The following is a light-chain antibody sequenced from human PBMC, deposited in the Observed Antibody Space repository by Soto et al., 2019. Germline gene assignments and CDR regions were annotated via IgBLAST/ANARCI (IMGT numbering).Light chain of an antibody. Sequence: QSALTQPASVSGSPGQSITISCTGTSSDVGGYNYVSWYQQHPGKAPKLMIYEVSNRPSGVSNRFSGSKSGNTASLTISGLQAEDEADYYCSSYTGSSTPVVFGAGTKVTVL. CDR3: SSYTGSSTPVV. CDR2: EVS. J-gene: IGLJ2*01. CDR1: SSDVGGYNY. V-gene: IGLV2-14*01.